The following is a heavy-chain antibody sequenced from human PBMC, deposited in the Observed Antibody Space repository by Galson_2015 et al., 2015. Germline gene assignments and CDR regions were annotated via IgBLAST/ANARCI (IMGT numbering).Heavy chain of an antibody. V-gene: IGHV1-69*13. CDR1: GGTFSSYA. D-gene: IGHD3-10*01. Sequence: SVKVSCKASGGTFSSYAISWVRQAPGQGLEWMGGIIPIFGTANYAQKFQGRVTITADESTSTAYMELSSLRSEDTAAYYCTRGPPKYGSGSFHFDYWGQGTLVTVSS. CDR3: TRGPPKYGSGSFHFDY. CDR2: IIPIFGTA. J-gene: IGHJ4*02.